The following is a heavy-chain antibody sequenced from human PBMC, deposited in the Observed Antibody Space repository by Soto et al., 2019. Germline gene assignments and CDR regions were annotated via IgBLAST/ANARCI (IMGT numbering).Heavy chain of an antibody. D-gene: IGHD2-15*01. CDR1: GGSFSGYY. J-gene: IGHJ4*02. CDR2: INHSGST. CDR3: ARTTDATDFDY. V-gene: IGHV4-34*01. Sequence: SETLSLTCAVYGGSFSGYYWSWIRQPPGKGLEWIGEINHSGSTNYNPSLKSRVTISVDTSKNQFSLKLSSVTAADTAVYYCARTTDATDFDYWGQGTLVTVSS.